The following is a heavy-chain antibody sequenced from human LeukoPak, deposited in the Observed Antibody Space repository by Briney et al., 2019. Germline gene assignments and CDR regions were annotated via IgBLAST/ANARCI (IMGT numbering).Heavy chain of an antibody. CDR3: ARQWSEPQYFYMDV. V-gene: IGHV5-51*01. Sequence: GESLKISCKGSGYSFNSFWIGWVRQMPGKGVEWMGVIFPGDSETRYSPSFQGQVTISADKSISNAYLQWNNLKASDTAIYYCARQWSEPQYFYMDVWGKGTAVTVSS. CDR2: IFPGDSET. J-gene: IGHJ6*03. D-gene: IGHD1-14*01. CDR1: GYSFNSFW.